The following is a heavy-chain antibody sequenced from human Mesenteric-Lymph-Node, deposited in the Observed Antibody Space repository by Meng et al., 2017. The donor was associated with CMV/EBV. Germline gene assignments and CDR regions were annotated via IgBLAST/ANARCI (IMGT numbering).Heavy chain of an antibody. CDR1: GGSFSGYY. CDR3: ARGSDIPVNNY. J-gene: IGHJ4*02. CDR2: INHSGVP. D-gene: IGHD2-15*01. V-gene: IGHV4-34*01. Sequence: QVQLQQWGAGLLKPSETLSLTCAVYGGSFSGYYWSWIHQPPGKGLEWIGEINHSGVPNYNPSLKSRVTISRDGSKNQFSLKLSSVTAEDTAVYYCARGSDIPVNNYWGQGTLVTVSS.